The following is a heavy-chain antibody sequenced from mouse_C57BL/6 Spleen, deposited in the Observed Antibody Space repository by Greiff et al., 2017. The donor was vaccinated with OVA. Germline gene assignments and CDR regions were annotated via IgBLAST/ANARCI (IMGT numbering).Heavy chain of an antibody. V-gene: IGHV1-19*01. Sequence: VQLKQSGPVLVKPGASVKMSCKASGYTFTDYYMNWVKQSHGKSLEWIGVINPYNGGTSYNQKFKGKATLTVDKSSSTAYMELNSLTSEDSAVYYCARGVHYYAMDYWGQGTSVTVSS. J-gene: IGHJ4*01. CDR3: ARGVHYYAMDY. CDR2: INPYNGGT. CDR1: GYTFTDYY.